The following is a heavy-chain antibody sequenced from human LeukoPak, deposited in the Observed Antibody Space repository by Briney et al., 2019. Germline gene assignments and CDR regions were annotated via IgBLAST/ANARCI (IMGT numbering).Heavy chain of an antibody. V-gene: IGHV4-39*07. J-gene: IGHJ4*02. D-gene: IGHD3-22*01. CDR3: ARYFPDYDSSGYYYYFDY. CDR1: GGSISSSSYY. CDR2: IYYSGST. Sequence: PSETLSLTCTVSGGSISSSSYYWGWIRQPPGRGLEWIGSIYYSGSTYYNPSLKSRVTISADTSKNQFSLKLSSVTAADTAVYYCARYFPDYDSSGYYYYFDYWGQGTLVTVSS.